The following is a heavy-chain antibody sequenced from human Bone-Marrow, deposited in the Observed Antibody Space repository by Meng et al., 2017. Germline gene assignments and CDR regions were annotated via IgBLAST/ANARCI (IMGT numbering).Heavy chain of an antibody. CDR3: ANGDAVRRMDV. V-gene: IGHV1-46*01. CDR1: GYTFTSYY. CDR2: INPSGGST. Sequence: ASVKVSCKASGYTFTSYYMHWVRQAPGQGLEWMGIINPSGGSTSYAQKFQGRVTMTGDTSTSTVYMELSSLRSEDTAVYYCANGDAVRRMDVWGQGTTVTVSS. D-gene: IGHD4-17*01. J-gene: IGHJ6*02.